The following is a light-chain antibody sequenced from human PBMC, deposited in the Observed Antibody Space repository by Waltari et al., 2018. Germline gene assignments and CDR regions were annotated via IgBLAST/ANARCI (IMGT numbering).Light chain of an antibody. J-gene: IGLJ2*01. Sequence: SYELTQSPSVSLSPGQTARITCSGDALPKKYAYWYQKKPGQAPVLIIFKDRERPSGIPERFSGSPSGTTVTLTITGVQAEDEADYYCLSPETRGSWVFGGGTKLTVL. CDR3: LSPETRGSWV. V-gene: IGLV3-25*03. CDR1: ALPKKY. CDR2: KDR.